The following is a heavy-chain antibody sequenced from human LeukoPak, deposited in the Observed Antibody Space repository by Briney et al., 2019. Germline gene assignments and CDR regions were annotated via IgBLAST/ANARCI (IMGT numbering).Heavy chain of an antibody. V-gene: IGHV1-8*02. CDR2: MNPNSGNT. J-gene: IGHJ4*02. CDR3: ARLPKYSRPLDY. CDR1: GYTFSSYD. Sequence: ASVKVSCKASGYTFSSYDINWVRQATGQGLEWMGWMNPNSGNTAYAQKFQGRVTTSRDTSISTAYMELSSLRSEDTAVYYCARLPKYSRPLDYWGQGTLVTVS. D-gene: IGHD6-6*01.